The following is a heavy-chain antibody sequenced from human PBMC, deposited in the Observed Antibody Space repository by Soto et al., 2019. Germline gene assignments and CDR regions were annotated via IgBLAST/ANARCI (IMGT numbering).Heavy chain of an antibody. Sequence: ASVKVSFKASGYTFTSYGISWVRQAPGQGLEWMGWISAYNGNTNYAQKLQGRVTMTTDTSTSTAYMELRSLRSDDTAVYYCARYHDFWSGYPRFDPWGQGTLVTVSS. CDR2: ISAYNGNT. V-gene: IGHV1-18*01. CDR1: GYTFTSYG. D-gene: IGHD3-3*01. J-gene: IGHJ5*02. CDR3: ARYHDFWSGYPRFDP.